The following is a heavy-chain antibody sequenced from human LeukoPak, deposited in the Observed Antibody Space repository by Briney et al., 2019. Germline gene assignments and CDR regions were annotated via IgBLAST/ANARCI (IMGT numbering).Heavy chain of an antibody. CDR2: IYYSGST. J-gene: IGHJ3*02. D-gene: IGHD5-12*01. CDR3: ARDGGLRSYAFDI. V-gene: IGHV4-59*01. CDR1: GGSISSYY. Sequence: SETLSLTCAVSGGSISSYYWSWIRQPPGKGLEWIGYIYYSGSTNYNPSLKSRDTISVDTSKNQFSLKLSSVTAADTAVYYCARDGGLRSYAFDIWGQGTMVTVSS.